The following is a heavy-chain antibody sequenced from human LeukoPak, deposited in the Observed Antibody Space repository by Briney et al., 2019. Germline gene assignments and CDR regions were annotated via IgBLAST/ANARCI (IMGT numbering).Heavy chain of an antibody. CDR3: ARHLDYGDDKYFDY. V-gene: IGHV5-51*01. CDR2: IYPGDSDT. D-gene: IGHD4-17*01. Sequence: GESLKISCKGSGYTFTSYWIGWVRQMPGKGLEWMGIIYPGDSDTRYSPSFQGQVTITADKFISTAYLQWSSLKASDTAVYYCARHLDYGDDKYFDYWGQGTLVTVSS. CDR1: GYTFTSYW. J-gene: IGHJ4*02.